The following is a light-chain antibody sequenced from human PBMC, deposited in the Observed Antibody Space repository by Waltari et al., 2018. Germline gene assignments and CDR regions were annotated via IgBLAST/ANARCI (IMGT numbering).Light chain of an antibody. CDR2: DAS. CDR1: QNINIY. J-gene: IGKJ4*01. Sequence: EIVLTQSPATLSLSPGETATLSCRASQNINIYLAWYQHRPGQAPRLLIYDASNRATGIPIRCSGSGSGTHFTLTISSLEPEDFAVYYCQQRSKWPPLTFGGGTKVEIK. V-gene: IGKV3-11*01. CDR3: QQRSKWPPLT.